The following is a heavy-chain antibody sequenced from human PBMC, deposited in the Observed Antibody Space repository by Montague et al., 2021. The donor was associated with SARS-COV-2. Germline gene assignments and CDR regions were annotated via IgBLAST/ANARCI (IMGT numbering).Heavy chain of an antibody. Sequence: SETLSLTCAVYSGSFSDFYWTWIRQSPGKGLEWIGEINHPGSATYNPSLKGRVTLSRDTTKYQLSPQLQSVTPADTAVYYCTGGQVTISWGLSFIPAAGHLDCWGQGTSVTVSS. V-gene: IGHV4-34*01. J-gene: IGHJ3*01. CDR2: INHPGSA. D-gene: IGHD3-3*01. CDR3: TGGQVTISWGLSFIPAAGHLDC. CDR1: SGSFSDFY.